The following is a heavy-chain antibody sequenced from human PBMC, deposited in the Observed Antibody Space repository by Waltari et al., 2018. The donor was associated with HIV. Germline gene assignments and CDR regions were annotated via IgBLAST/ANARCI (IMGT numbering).Heavy chain of an antibody. CDR2: IYPHGGDT. CDR3: ARQMTFYDALDI. CDR1: GYTFTDYY. J-gene: IGHJ3*02. Sequence: QVQLVQSGAEVKKPGASVKVSCKTSGYTFTDYYIHWVRQAPGQGPEWMGLIYPHGGDTNFAHEFQGRGTLTRDTSSRTAYVEVRNLGSDDTAVYYCARQMTFYDALDIWGQGTMVTVSS. V-gene: IGHV1-2*07.